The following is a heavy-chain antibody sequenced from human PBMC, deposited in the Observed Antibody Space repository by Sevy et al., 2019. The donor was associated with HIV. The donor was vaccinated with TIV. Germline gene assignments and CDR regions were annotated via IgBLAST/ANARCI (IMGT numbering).Heavy chain of an antibody. Sequence: GRSLRLSCAASGFTFSDYYMNWVRQAPGKGLEWVSSISGRSSYIHYADSVRGRFTISRDNAKNSLYLQMNSLRVDDTAVYFCARDGGCSSTSCLLYFDSWGQGALVTVSS. V-gene: IGHV3-21*06. CDR2: ISGRSSYI. J-gene: IGHJ4*02. CDR3: ARDGGCSSTSCLLYFDS. D-gene: IGHD2-2*01. CDR1: GFTFSDYY.